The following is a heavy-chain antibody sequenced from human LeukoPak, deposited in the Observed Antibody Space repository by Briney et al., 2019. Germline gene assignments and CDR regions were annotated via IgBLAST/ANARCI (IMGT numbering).Heavy chain of an antibody. Sequence: SGTLSLTCTVSGGSISSYYWSWFRQPAGKGLEWIGRIYTSGSTNYNPSLKSRVTMSVDTSKNQFSLKLSSVTAADTAVYYCARGPIAAAGGFDYWGQGTLVTVSS. D-gene: IGHD6-13*01. V-gene: IGHV4-4*07. CDR2: IYTSGST. CDR3: ARGPIAAAGGFDY. CDR1: GGSISSYY. J-gene: IGHJ4*02.